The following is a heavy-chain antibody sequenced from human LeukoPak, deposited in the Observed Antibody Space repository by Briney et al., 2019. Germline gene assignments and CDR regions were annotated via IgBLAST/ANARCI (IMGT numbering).Heavy chain of an antibody. Sequence: VQPGRSLRLSCAASGFTFSSYGMHWVRQAPGKGLEGVAVIWYGGSNKYYADSVKGRFTISRGNSKNTLYLQMNSLRAEDTAVYYCARSSMHYDILTGGYWGQGTLVTVSS. V-gene: IGHV3-33*08. D-gene: IGHD3-9*01. CDR3: ARSSMHYDILTGGY. J-gene: IGHJ4*02. CDR1: GFTFSSYG. CDR2: IWYGGSNK.